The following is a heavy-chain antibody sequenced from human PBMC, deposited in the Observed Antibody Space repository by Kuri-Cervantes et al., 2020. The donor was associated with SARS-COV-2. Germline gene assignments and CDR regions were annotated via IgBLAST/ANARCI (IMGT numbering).Heavy chain of an antibody. CDR3: ARRVPPWYDFWSGYYGMDV. Sequence: GSLRLSCTVSGGSISSSSYYWGWIRQPPGKGLEWIGSIYYSGSTYYNPFLKSRVTISVDTSKNQFSLKLSSVTAADTAVYYCARRVPPWYDFWSGYYGMDVWGQGTTVTVSS. CDR2: IYYSGST. J-gene: IGHJ6*02. CDR1: GGSISSSSYY. D-gene: IGHD3-3*01. V-gene: IGHV4-39*01.